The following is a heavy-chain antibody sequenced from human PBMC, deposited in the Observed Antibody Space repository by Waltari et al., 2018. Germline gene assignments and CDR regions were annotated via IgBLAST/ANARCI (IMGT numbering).Heavy chain of an antibody. Sequence: QVQLVESGGGLVKPGESLSLSCSASGFPLGDYYMTLFRQAHGEWLECISYISGSGTIRYYADSVKGRFTISRDNAKNSLYLQMDSLRADDTAVYYCARDFRNGASDIWGRGTMVTVAS. V-gene: IGHV3-11*04. D-gene: IGHD1-1*01. CDR1: GFPLGDYY. J-gene: IGHJ3*02. CDR2: ISGSGTIR. CDR3: ARDFRNGASDI.